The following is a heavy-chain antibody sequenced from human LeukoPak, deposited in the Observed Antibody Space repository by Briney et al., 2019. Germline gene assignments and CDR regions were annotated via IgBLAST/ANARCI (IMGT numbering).Heavy chain of an antibody. J-gene: IGHJ4*02. V-gene: IGHV3-74*01. D-gene: IGHD3-10*01. Sequence: GESLGLSCAASGFTFSNNWMHWVRQAPGKGLVWVSRINGDGSITDYADAVKGRFTISRDNAKNTLYLQMNSLRAEDTAVYYCASALRGVITNWGQGTLVTVSS. CDR3: ASALRGVITN. CDR2: INGDGSIT. CDR1: GFTFSNNW.